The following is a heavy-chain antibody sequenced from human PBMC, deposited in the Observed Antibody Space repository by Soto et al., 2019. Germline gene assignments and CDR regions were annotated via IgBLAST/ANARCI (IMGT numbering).Heavy chain of an antibody. CDR3: AREGVATIGAENWFDP. D-gene: IGHD5-12*01. V-gene: IGHV4-34*01. Sequence: KTSETLSLTCAVYGGSFSGYYWSWIRQPPGKGLEWIGEINHSGSTNYNPSLKSRVTISVDTSKNQFSLKLSSVTAADTAVYYCAREGVATIGAENWFDPWGQGTLVTVSS. J-gene: IGHJ5*02. CDR1: GGSFSGYY. CDR2: INHSGST.